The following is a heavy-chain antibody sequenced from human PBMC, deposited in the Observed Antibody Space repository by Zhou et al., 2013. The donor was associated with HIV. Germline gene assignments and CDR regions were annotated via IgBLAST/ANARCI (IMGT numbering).Heavy chain of an antibody. V-gene: IGHV1-69*05. CDR3: ATDSLCSSPSCYAYFNY. Sequence: QVQLVQSGAEVKKPGSSVKVSCKASGGTFSSDAISWVRQAPGQGLEWMGGIIPVFGTPNYAQKFQGRVTIIMDESTSTAYMELSSLRSDDTAVYYCATDSLCSSPSCYAYFNYWGQGTLVTVSS. CDR1: GGTFSSDA. J-gene: IGHJ4*02. CDR2: IIPVFGTP. D-gene: IGHD2-2*01.